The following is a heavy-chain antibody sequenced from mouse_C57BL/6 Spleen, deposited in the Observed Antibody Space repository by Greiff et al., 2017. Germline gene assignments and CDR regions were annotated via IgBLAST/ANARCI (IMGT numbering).Heavy chain of an antibody. CDR3: ARREYYYGSSFDY. CDR1: GYTFTDYY. J-gene: IGHJ2*01. D-gene: IGHD1-1*01. Sequence: VQLKQSGPELVKPGASVKISCKASGYTFTDYYMNWVKQSHGKSLEWIGDINPNNGGTSYNQKFKGKATLTVDKSSSTAYMELRSLTSEDSAVYYCARREYYYGSSFDYWGQGTTLTVSS. V-gene: IGHV1-26*01. CDR2: INPNNGGT.